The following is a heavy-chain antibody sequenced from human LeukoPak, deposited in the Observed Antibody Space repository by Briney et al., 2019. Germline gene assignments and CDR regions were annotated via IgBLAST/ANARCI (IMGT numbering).Heavy chain of an antibody. CDR2: FGTRSTSV. V-gene: IGHV3-21*01. CDR3: AREVSEGFDF. J-gene: IGHJ4*02. D-gene: IGHD3-22*01. Sequence: GGSLRLSCTASGFTFSGYSMNWIRQAPGKGLEWVSSFGTRSTSVYHAGSVKGRFAISRDNAKDSLYLQMNSLRAEDTALYYCAREVSEGFDFWGQGTLVTVSS. CDR1: GFTFSGYS.